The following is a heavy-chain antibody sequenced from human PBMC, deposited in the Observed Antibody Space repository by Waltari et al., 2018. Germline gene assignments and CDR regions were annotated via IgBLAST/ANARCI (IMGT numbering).Heavy chain of an antibody. D-gene: IGHD1-26*01. J-gene: IGHJ4*02. V-gene: IGHV4-34*01. CDR3: ARPGDLGGTSFHY. CDR2: SSHEGTT. CDR1: GGSFSDYY. Sequence: QVQLQQWGAGLLEPSETLSLTCAVYGGSFSDYYFHWIRQPPGKGLEWIGESSHEGTTNYNPALKSRVTISVDKSKNQFSLKLTSLTAADTAVYYCARPGDLGGTSFHYWGQGTLVTVSS.